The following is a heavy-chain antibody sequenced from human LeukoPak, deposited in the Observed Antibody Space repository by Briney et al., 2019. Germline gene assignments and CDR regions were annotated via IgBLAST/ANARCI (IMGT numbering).Heavy chain of an antibody. CDR3: TVGELDAFDI. CDR2: YGGGST. Sequence: GGSLRLSCAASEFTFSTYAMSWVRQAPGKGLEWVSVYGGGSTLYADSVKDRFTISRDDSKNTAYLQMNSLKTEDTAVYYCTVGELDAFDIWGQGTMVTVSS. D-gene: IGHD3-10*01. CDR1: EFTFSTYA. V-gene: IGHV3-23*03. J-gene: IGHJ3*02.